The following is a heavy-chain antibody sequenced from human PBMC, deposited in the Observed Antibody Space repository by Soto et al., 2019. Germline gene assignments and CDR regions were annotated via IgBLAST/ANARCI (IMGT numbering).Heavy chain of an antibody. V-gene: IGHV4-38-2*02. CDR3: ARDRGIDNWFDS. J-gene: IGHJ5*01. Sequence: KTSETLSLTCAVSGGSIISNYWWAWIRQSPGEGLVWIGSIYHSGTTYYNPSLESRVIISVDTSESRFALRLTSVTAADSAVYYCARDRGIDNWFDSWGQGTLVTVSS. D-gene: IGHD6-13*01. CDR2: IYHSGTT. CDR1: GGSIISNYW.